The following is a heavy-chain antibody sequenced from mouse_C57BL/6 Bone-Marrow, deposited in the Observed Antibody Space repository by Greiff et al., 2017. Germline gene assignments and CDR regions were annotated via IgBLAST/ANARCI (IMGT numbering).Heavy chain of an antibody. CDR2: ISYDGSN. J-gene: IGHJ4*01. CDR3: ARDLCNYRGVAMDY. V-gene: IGHV3-6*01. Sequence: ESGPGLVKPSQSLSLTCSVTGYSITSGYYWNWIRQFPGNKLEWMGYISYDGSNNYNPSLKNRISITRDTSKNQFFLKLNSVTTEDTATYYCARDLCNYRGVAMDYWGQGTSVTVSS. CDR1: GYSITSGYY. D-gene: IGHD2-1*01.